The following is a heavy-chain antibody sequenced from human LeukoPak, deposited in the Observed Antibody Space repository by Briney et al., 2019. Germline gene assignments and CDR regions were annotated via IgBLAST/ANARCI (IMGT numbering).Heavy chain of an antibody. Sequence: GSLRLSCAASGFTFSSYSMNWVRQAPGKGLEWVSYISSSSSTIYYADSVKGRFTISRDNAKNSLYLQMNSLRAEDTAVYYCARLEEDLTLGVAGYWFVPWGQGTLVTVS. J-gene: IGHJ5*02. CDR2: ISSSSSTI. D-gene: IGHD3-16*01. CDR3: ARLEEDLTLGVAGYWFVP. V-gene: IGHV3-48*04. CDR1: GFTFSSYS.